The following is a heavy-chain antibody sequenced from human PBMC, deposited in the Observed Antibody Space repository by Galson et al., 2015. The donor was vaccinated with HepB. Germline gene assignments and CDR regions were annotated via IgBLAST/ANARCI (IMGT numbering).Heavy chain of an antibody. V-gene: IGHV5-10-1*01. J-gene: IGHJ4*02. CDR1: GCSFTSYW. D-gene: IGHD3-22*01. Sequence: QSGAEVKKPGESLRISCKGSGCSFTSYWISWVRQMPGKGLEWMGRIDPSDSYTNYSPSFQGHVTISADKSISTAYLQWSSLKASDTAMYYCARQMFYYDSSGYREYYFDYWGQGTLVTVSS. CDR2: IDPSDSYT. CDR3: ARQMFYYDSSGYREYYFDY.